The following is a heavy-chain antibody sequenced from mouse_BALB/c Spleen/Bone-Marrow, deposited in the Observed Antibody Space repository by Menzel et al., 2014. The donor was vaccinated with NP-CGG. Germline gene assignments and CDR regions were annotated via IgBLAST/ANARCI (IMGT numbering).Heavy chain of an antibody. CDR2: IYPGDGET. CDR3: ARKYGDY. V-gene: IGHV1-80*01. J-gene: IGHJ2*01. Sequence: QVQLQQSGAELVRPGSSVKTSCKASGYPFSSYWMNWVKQRPGQGLEWIGQIYPGDGETNYNGKFKGNATLTADKSSSTAYMQLIILTSEDSAVYFCARKYGDYWGQGTTLTVSS. CDR1: GYPFSSYW. D-gene: IGHD2-10*02.